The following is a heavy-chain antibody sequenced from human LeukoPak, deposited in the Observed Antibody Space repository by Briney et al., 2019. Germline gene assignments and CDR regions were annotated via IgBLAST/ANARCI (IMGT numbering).Heavy chain of an antibody. CDR1: GFTFSSYA. CDR3: AKGKYSSGWYYFDY. CDR2: ISGSGGST. D-gene: IGHD6-19*01. V-gene: IGHV3-23*01. Sequence: PGGSLRLSCAASGFTFSSYAMSWFRKAPGKGLEWVSAISGSGGSTYYADSVKGRFTISRDNSKNTLYLQMNSLRAEDTAVYYCAKGKYSSGWYYFDYWGQGTLVTVSS. J-gene: IGHJ4*02.